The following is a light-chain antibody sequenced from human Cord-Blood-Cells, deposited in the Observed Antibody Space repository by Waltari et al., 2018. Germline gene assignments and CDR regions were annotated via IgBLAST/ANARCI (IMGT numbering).Light chain of an antibody. J-gene: IGKJ4*01. CDR2: DAF. V-gene: IGKV1-33*01. Sequence: DIQMTQSPSYLPASVGDRVTITSQASQDISNYLNWYQKKPGKASNLLIYDAFNLETGVPARFSVSGSGTDFTFTISSRQPEDISTDDWQQYDNLPLTFGGGTKVEIK. CDR3: QQYDNLPLT. CDR1: QDISNY.